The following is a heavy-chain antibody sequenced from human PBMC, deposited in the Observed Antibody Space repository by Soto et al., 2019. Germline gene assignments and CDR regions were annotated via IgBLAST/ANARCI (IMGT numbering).Heavy chain of an antibody. Sequence: KESGPTLVKPTQTLTLTCTFSGFSVSTSGVGVAWIRQSPGKALEWLALIYWDNDKRYSPFLQSRVTISKDTSKNQVVLTMTNMDPVDTATYYCEHKGGRGAGMDVWGQGTTVTVSS. CDR3: EHKGGRGAGMDV. V-gene: IGHV2-5*02. D-gene: IGHD2-15*01. CDR2: IYWDNDK. CDR1: GFSVSTSGVG. J-gene: IGHJ6*02.